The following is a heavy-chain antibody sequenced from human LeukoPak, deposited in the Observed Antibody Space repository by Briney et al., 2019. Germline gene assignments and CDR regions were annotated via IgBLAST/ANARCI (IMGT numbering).Heavy chain of an antibody. CDR3: AKGYPSIAAAGTGRFDP. J-gene: IGHJ5*02. Sequence: GGSLRLSCAASGFTFSKYAMSWVRQAPGKGLVWVSRIKPDGSSMSYADSVQGRFTISRDNAKNTLYLQMNSLRAEDTAVYYCAKGYPSIAAAGTGRFDPWGQGTLVTVSS. D-gene: IGHD6-13*01. CDR2: IKPDGSSM. V-gene: IGHV3-74*01. CDR1: GFTFSKYA.